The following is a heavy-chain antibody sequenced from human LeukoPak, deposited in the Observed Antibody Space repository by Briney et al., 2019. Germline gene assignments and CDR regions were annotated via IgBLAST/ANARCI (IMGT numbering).Heavy chain of an antibody. D-gene: IGHD5-18*01. CDR1: GYTFTSYG. CDR3: AREGADTAMGLRRSRYYYYYMDV. Sequence: GASVKVSCKASGYTFTSYGISWVRQAPGQGLEWMGWINPNSGGTNYAQKFQGRVTMTRDTSISTAYMELSRLRSDDTAVYYCAREGADTAMGLRRSRYYYYYMDVWGKGTTVTVSS. J-gene: IGHJ6*03. CDR2: INPNSGGT. V-gene: IGHV1-2*02.